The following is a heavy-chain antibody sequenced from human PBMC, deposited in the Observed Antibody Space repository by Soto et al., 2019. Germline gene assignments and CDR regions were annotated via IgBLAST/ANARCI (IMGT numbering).Heavy chain of an antibody. CDR1: GYTFTSYT. V-gene: IGHV1-3*01. J-gene: IGHJ4*02. Sequence: GASVKVSCKTSGYTFTSYTLHWLRQAPGQGLEWMGWINAGNGREKYSQRFQDRVSLSTDKSATTAYMELRSLRSEDTAVYYCARGGGWVGEASFESWGQGTQVAVSS. CDR2: INAGNGRE. D-gene: IGHD3-10*01. CDR3: ARGGGWVGEASFES.